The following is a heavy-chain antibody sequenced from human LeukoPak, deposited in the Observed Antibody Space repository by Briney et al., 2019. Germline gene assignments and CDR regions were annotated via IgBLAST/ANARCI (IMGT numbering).Heavy chain of an antibody. CDR3: ARGLETYYDFWSDYYPPDY. D-gene: IGHD3-3*01. CDR1: GYTFTIYD. Sequence: GASVKVSCKASGYTFTIYDINWVRQATGQGLEWMGWMNPNSGNTGYAQKFQGRVTMTRNTSISTAYMELSSLRSEDTAVYYCARGLETYYDFWSDYYPPDYWGQGTLVAVSS. V-gene: IGHV1-8*01. J-gene: IGHJ4*02. CDR2: MNPNSGNT.